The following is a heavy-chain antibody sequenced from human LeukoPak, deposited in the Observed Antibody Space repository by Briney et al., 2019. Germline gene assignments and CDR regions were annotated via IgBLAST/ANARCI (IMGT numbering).Heavy chain of an antibody. D-gene: IGHD3-22*01. CDR2: ISGSGGST. Sequence: RGSLRLSCAASGFTFSSYAMSWVRQAPGKGLEWVSAISGSGGSTYYADSVKGRFTISRDNSKNTLYLQMNSLRAEDTAVYYCAKGEAYYYDSSGPSDYWGQGTLVTVSS. CDR3: AKGEAYYYDSSGPSDY. V-gene: IGHV3-23*01. J-gene: IGHJ4*02. CDR1: GFTFSSYA.